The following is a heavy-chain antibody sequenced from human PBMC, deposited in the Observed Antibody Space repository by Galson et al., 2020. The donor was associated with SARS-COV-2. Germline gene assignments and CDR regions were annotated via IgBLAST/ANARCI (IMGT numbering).Heavy chain of an antibody. CDR2: ISYDGSNK. J-gene: IGHJ6*02. CDR3: AGARGTSYYYGMCV. D-gene: IGHD3-10*01. V-gene: IGHV3-30*03. CDR1: GFTFSSYG. Sequence: GESLKISCAASGFTFSSYGMQWVRQAPGRGLEWVAVISYDGSNKYYAESVKGRFTISRDNSKNTLYLQMNSLRAEDTAVYYCAGARGTSYYYGMCVWGQGTTFTVSS.